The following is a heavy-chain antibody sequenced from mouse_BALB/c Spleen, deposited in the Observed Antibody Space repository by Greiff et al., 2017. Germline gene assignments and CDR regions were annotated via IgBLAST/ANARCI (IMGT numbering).Heavy chain of an antibody. J-gene: IGHJ2*01. D-gene: IGHD2-10*02. V-gene: IGHV1-20*02. CDR3: ARGRYGNDY. CDR2: INPYNGDT. Sequence: EVQLQQSGPELVKPGASVKISCKASGYSFTGYFMNWVMQSHGKSLEWIGRINPYNGDTFYNQKFKGKVTLTVDKSSSTAHMELRSLASEDSAVYYCARGRYGNDYWGQGTTLTVSS. CDR1: GYSFTGYF.